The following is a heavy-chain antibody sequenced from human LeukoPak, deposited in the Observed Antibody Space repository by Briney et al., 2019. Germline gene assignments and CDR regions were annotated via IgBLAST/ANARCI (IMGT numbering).Heavy chain of an antibody. Sequence: GGSLRLSCAASGFTFSSYWMSWVRQAPGKGLEGVANIKQDGSEKYYVDSVKGRFTISRDNAKNSLYLQMNSLRAEDTAVYYCARESPRYSYGYESYYYYYMDVWGKGTTVTVSS. D-gene: IGHD5-18*01. CDR1: GFTFSSYW. CDR2: IKQDGSEK. V-gene: IGHV3-7*01. CDR3: ARESPRYSYGYESYYYYYMDV. J-gene: IGHJ6*03.